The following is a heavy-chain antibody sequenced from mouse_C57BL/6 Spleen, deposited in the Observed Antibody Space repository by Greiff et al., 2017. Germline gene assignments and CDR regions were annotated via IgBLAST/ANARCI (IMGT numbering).Heavy chain of an antibody. J-gene: IGHJ3*01. D-gene: IGHD1-1*01. CDR3: ARSITTVVAEAY. V-gene: IGHV1-80*01. CDR1: GYAFSSYW. Sequence: VQLQESGAELVKPGASVKISCKASGYAFSSYWMNWVKQRPGKGLEWIGQIYPGDGDTNYNGKFKGKATLTADKSSSTAYMQLSSLTSEDSAVYFCARSITTVVAEAYWGQGTLVTVSA. CDR2: IYPGDGDT.